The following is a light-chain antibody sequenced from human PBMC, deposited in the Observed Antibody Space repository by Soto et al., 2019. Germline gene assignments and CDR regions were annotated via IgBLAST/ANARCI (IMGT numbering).Light chain of an antibody. CDR3: QQYVSSPWA. CDR2: GAS. CDR1: HSVTNSF. V-gene: IGKV3-20*01. J-gene: IGKJ1*01. Sequence: EIVLAQSPGTLSLTPGGRATLACSASHSVTNSFLAWYQQKPGQAPRLLIYGASRRATGIPDRFTGSGSGTDFTLTISRLEPEDFAVYYCQQYVSSPWAFGQGTKVDIK.